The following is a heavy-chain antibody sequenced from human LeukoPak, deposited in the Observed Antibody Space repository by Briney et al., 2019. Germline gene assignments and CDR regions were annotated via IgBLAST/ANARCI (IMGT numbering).Heavy chain of an antibody. CDR3: AKGGVRGVIISNWFDP. V-gene: IGHV3-9*01. Sequence: GRSLRLSCAASGFTFDDYAMHWVRQAPGKGLEWVSGISWNSGSIGYADSVKGRFTISRDNAKNPLYLQMNSLRAEDTALYYCAKGGVRGVIISNWFDPWGQGTLVTVSS. CDR2: ISWNSGSI. CDR1: GFTFDDYA. J-gene: IGHJ5*02. D-gene: IGHD3-10*01.